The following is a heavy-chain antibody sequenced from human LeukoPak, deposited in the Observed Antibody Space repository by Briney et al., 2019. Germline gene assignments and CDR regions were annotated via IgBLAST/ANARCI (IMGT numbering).Heavy chain of an antibody. CDR2: IRYDGSLK. CDR3: EKNNYDGSGYYSSFDS. D-gene: IGHD3-22*01. J-gene: IGHJ4*02. V-gene: IGHV3-30*02. Sequence: PGGSLRLSCAASGFTFSSYGMNWVRQAPGKGLEWVASIRYDGSLKYYADSVKGRFTISRDNSKNTLYLQMNSPRAEDTAVYYCEKNNYDGSGYYSSFDSWGQGTLVTVSS. CDR1: GFTFSSYG.